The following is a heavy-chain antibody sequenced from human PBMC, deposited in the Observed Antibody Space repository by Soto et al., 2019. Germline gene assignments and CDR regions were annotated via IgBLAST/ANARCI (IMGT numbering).Heavy chain of an antibody. Sequence: QIQLVQSGAEVKKPGASVKVSCKASGYTFTSYAMHWVRQAPGQRLEWMGWINAGNGNTKYSQKFQGRVTITRDTSASTANMDLSSLRSEDTAVYYCARNKYSSSWYHYTKEEQGWFDPWGQGALVTVSS. CDR2: INAGNGNT. D-gene: IGHD6-13*01. V-gene: IGHV1-3*01. CDR1: GYTFTSYA. J-gene: IGHJ5*02. CDR3: ARNKYSSSWYHYTKEEQGWFDP.